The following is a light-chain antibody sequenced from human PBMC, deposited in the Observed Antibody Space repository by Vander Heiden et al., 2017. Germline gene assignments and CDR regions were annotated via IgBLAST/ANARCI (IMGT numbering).Light chain of an antibody. CDR3: QSYDSSLSDWV. Sequence: HSVLTQPPSVSVAPGQRVTISCTGSSSNSGTNYDASWYQQLPGTAPKLLIYGNRNRPSGVPDRFSGSKSGASASLAITGLQAEDEADYYCQSYDSSLSDWVFGGGTKLTVL. J-gene: IGLJ3*02. CDR2: GNR. V-gene: IGLV1-40*01. CDR1: SSNSGTNYD.